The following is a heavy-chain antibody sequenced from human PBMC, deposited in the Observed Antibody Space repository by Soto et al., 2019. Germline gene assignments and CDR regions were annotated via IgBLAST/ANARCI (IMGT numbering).Heavy chain of an antibody. V-gene: IGHV4-39*01. J-gene: IGHJ4*02. CDR3: PRHGALGPPPDY. D-gene: IGHD3-16*01. CDR2: IYYSGST. Sequence: SETLSLTCTVSGGSISSSSYYWGWIRQPPGKGLEWIGSIYYSGSTYYNPSLKSRVTISVDTSKNQFSLKLSSVTAADTAVYYGPRHGALGPPPDYWGQGTLVTVSS. CDR1: GGSISSSSYY.